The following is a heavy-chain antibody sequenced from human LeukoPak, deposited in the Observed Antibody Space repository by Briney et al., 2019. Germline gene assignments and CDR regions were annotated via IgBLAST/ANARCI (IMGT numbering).Heavy chain of an antibody. V-gene: IGHV4-34*01. J-gene: IGHJ4*02. Sequence: PSETLSLTCAVYGGSFSGYYWSWIRQPPGKGLEWIGEINHSGSTNYNPSLKSRVTISVDTSKNQFSLKLSSVTAADTAVYYCARHGGRGRITMVRGVAYFDYWGQGTLVTVSS. D-gene: IGHD3-10*01. CDR1: GGSFSGYY. CDR2: INHSGST. CDR3: ARHGGRGRITMVRGVAYFDY.